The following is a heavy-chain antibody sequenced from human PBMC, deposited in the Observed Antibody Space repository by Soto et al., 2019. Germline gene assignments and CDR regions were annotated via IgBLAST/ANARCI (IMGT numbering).Heavy chain of an antibody. CDR1: GYTFNKYS. D-gene: IGHD4-17*01. V-gene: IGHV1-18*04. CDR3: TRGHGDFAGDFDY. CDR2: FSASNGNT. Sequence: QGQLVQSGAEVKKPGASVKVSCKASGYTFNKYSISWVRQAPGQGLEWKGWFSASNGNTDFVQKFQGTATMAIATSTSTAYMELRSLRSDDTAVFYCTRGHGDFAGDFDYWGQGTLVTVSS. J-gene: IGHJ4*02.